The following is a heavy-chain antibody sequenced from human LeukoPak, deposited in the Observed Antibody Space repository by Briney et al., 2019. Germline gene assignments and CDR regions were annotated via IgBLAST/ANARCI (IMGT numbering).Heavy chain of an antibody. V-gene: IGHV3-21*01. J-gene: IGHJ4*02. CDR2: ISSSSSYI. Sequence: GGSLRLSCAASGFTFSSYSMNWVRQAPGKGLEWVSSISSSSSYIYYADSVKGRFTISRDNAKNSLYLQMNSLRAEDTGVYYCARGGLLWFGGGVDYWGQGTLVTVSS. CDR3: ARGGLLWFGGGVDY. CDR1: GFTFSSYS. D-gene: IGHD3-10*01.